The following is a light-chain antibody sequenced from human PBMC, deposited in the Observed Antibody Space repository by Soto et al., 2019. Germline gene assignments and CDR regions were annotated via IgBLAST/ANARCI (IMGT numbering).Light chain of an antibody. CDR2: RNN. J-gene: IGLJ2*01. V-gene: IGLV1-47*01. Sequence: QSALTQPPSASGTPGQRGTISCSRSSSNIGSNYVYWYQQLPGTAPKLLIYRNNQRPSGVPDRFSGYKSGTSASLAISGLRSEDEADYYSAAWDDSLSGRVFGGGTKRTVL. CDR1: SSNIGSNY. CDR3: AAWDDSLSGRV.